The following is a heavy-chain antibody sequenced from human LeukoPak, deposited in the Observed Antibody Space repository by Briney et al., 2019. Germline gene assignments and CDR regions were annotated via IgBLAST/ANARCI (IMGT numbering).Heavy chain of an antibody. CDR1: GGSISSSSYY. CDR3: ARVSVYGLPAHDY. CDR2: IYYSGST. J-gene: IGHJ4*02. D-gene: IGHD5/OR15-5a*01. V-gene: IGHV4-39*07. Sequence: SETLSLTCTVSGGSISSSSYYWGWIRQPPGKGLEWIGSIYYSGSTYYNPSLKSRVTISVDTSKNQFSLKLSSVTAADTAVYFCARVSVYGLPAHDYWGQGTLVTVSS.